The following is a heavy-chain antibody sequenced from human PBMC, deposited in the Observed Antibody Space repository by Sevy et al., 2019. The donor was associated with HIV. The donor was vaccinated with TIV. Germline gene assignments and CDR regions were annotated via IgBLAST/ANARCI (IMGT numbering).Heavy chain of an antibody. D-gene: IGHD6-19*01. CDR3: ARLDSYSSGWSPRYYFDY. CDR2: MSPGDSDP. V-gene: IGHV5-51*01. CDR1: AYTFTTHW. Sequence: GESLKISCKGSAYTFTTHWIGWVRQMPGKGLEWMGIMSPGDSDPRYCPSFQGQVTMSVDKSVSTAYLQWHSLETSDTAIYYCARLDSYSSGWSPRYYFDYWGQGTLVTVS. J-gene: IGHJ4*02.